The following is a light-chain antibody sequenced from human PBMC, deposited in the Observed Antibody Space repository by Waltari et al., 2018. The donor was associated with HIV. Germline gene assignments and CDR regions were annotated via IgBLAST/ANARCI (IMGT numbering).Light chain of an antibody. CDR2: GAF. J-gene: IGKJ4*01. CDR1: ESVSSN. CDR3: QQYNSWPL. V-gene: IGKV3D-15*03. Sequence: EIVMTQSPATVSVSPGERVTLSCSASESVSSNLAWYQQKPGQAPRLLIYGAFIRATGIPDRFSGSGSGTEFTLTISTLQSEDFAVYYCQQYNSWPLIGGGTKVDFK.